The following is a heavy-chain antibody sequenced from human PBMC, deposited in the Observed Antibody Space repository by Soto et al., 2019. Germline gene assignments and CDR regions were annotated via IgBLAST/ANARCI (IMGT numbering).Heavy chain of an antibody. J-gene: IGHJ3*02. Sequence: SETLSLTCAVYGGSFSGYYWSWIRQPPGKGLEWIGEINHSGSTNYNPSLKSRVTISVDTSKNQFSLKLSSVTAADTAVYYCAREKAAANAFDIWGQGTMVTVSS. CDR3: AREKAAANAFDI. V-gene: IGHV4-34*01. CDR2: INHSGST. D-gene: IGHD6-13*01. CDR1: GGSFSGYY.